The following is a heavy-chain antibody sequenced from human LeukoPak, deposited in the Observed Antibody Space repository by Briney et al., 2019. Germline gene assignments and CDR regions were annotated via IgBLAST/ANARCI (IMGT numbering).Heavy chain of an antibody. V-gene: IGHV4-34*01. Sequence: SETLSLTCAVYGGSFSGYYWSWIRQPPGKGLEWIGEINHSGSTNYNPSLKSRVTISVDTSKNQFSLKLSSVTAADTAVYYCARELWFGDYPYFDYWGQGTLVTVSS. CDR3: ARELWFGDYPYFDY. D-gene: IGHD3-10*01. J-gene: IGHJ4*02. CDR2: INHSGST. CDR1: GGSFSGYY.